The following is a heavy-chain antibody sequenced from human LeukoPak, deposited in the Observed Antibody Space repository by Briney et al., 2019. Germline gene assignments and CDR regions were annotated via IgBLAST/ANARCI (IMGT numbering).Heavy chain of an antibody. V-gene: IGHV1-8*01. J-gene: IGHJ5*02. CDR2: MNPNSGNT. CDR3: ARDRTPYYYGSGSYQRPFRYWFDP. D-gene: IGHD3-10*01. CDR1: GYTFTSYD. Sequence: ASVKVSCKASGYTFTSYDINWVRQATGQGLEWMGWMNPNSGNTGYAQKFQGRVTMTRNTSISTAYMELSSLRSEDTAVYYCARDRTPYYYGSGSYQRPFRYWFDPWGQEPWSPSPQ.